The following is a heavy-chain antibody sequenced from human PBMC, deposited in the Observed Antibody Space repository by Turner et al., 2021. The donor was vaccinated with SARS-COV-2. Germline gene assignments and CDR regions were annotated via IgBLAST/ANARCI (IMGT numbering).Heavy chain of an antibody. Sequence: QVQLVESGGGVVQPGRSLRLSCAASGFPFSSYGMHWVRQAPGKGLEWVAVIWYDGSQKYHAASVRGRFTISRDNSRNTLYLQMDSLRVEDTGVYYCARHGAANGNYYYHGLDVWGRGTTVTVSS. J-gene: IGHJ6*02. V-gene: IGHV3-33*08. CDR3: ARHGAANGNYYYHGLDV. CDR2: IWYDGSQK. CDR1: GFPFSSYG. D-gene: IGHD6-13*01.